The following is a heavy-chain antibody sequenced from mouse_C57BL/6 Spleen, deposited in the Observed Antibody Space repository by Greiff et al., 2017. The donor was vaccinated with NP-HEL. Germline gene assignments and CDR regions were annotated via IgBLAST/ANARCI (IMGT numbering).Heavy chain of an antibody. D-gene: IGHD2-5*01. Sequence: QVQLKQSGPELVKPGASVKISCKASGYAFSSSWMNWVKQRPGKGLEWIGRIYPGDGDTNYNGKFKGKATLTADKSSSTAYMQLSSLTSEDSAVYFCARFSNFHYAMDYWGQGTSVTVSS. V-gene: IGHV1-82*01. CDR1: GYAFSSSW. CDR3: ARFSNFHYAMDY. CDR2: IYPGDGDT. J-gene: IGHJ4*01.